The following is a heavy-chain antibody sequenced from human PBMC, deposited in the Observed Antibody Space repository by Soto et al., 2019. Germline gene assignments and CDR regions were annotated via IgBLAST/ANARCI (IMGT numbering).Heavy chain of an antibody. CDR3: ARGGGYDSFDY. CDR2: ISHLEST. V-gene: IGHV4-30-2*06. D-gene: IGHD5-12*01. J-gene: IGHJ4*02. CDR1: GASISYGGFS. Sequence: SETLSLTCTVSGASISYGGFSWSWIRQSPGKGLEWIGYISHLESTYFHPSFKSRLTMSIDRTRNQFSLKLSSVTAANMAVYYCARGGGYDSFDYWGQGVLVTVSS.